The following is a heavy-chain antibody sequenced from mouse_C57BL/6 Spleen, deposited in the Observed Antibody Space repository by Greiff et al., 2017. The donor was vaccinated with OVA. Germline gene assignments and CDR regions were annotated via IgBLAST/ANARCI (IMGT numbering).Heavy chain of an antibody. J-gene: IGHJ4*01. CDR2: IHPNSGST. CDR3: ARSQLGRGYAMDY. CDR1: GYTFTSYW. D-gene: IGHD4-1*02. V-gene: IGHV1-64*01. Sequence: QVQLQQPGAELVKPGASVKLSCKASGYTFTSYWMPWVKQRPGQGLEWLGMIHPNSGSTNYNEKFKSKATLTVDQSSSTAYLQLSSLTSEDSAVYDCARSQLGRGYAMDYWGQGTSVTVSS.